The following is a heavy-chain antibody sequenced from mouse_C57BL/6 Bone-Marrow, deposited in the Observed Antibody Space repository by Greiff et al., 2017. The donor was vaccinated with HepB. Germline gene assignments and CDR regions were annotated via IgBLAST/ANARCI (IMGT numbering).Heavy chain of an antibody. D-gene: IGHD2-3*01. CDR2: IWSGGST. J-gene: IGHJ1*03. Sequence: VQLQQSGPGLVQPSQRLSIPCTVSGFSLTSYGVHWVRQPPGKGLEWLGVIWSGGSTDYNAAFISRLSISKDNSKSQVFFKMNSLQADDTAIYYCAKNDGYYFWYFDVWGTGTTVTVSS. CDR1: GFSLTSYG. V-gene: IGHV2-4*01. CDR3: AKNDGYYFWYFDV.